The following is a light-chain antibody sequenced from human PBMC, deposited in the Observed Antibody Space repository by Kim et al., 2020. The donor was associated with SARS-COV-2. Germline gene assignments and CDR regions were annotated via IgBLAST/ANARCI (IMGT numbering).Light chain of an antibody. CDR1: QNIGTY. CDR3: QQSYITPLHS. V-gene: IGKV1-39*01. J-gene: IGKJ2*03. Sequence: ASVGDRVTITCRANQNIGTYLNWYQHKPGKAPQLLIYAASSLRSGVPSRFSGSGSGTDFTLTISRLQPDDFATYYCQQSYITPLHSFGQGTKLEI. CDR2: AAS.